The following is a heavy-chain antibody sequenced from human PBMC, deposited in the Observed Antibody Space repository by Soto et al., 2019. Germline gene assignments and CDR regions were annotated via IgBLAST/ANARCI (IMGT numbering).Heavy chain of an antibody. Sequence: PGESLKISCKGSGYSFTSYWIGWVRQMPGKGLEWMGIIYPGDSDTRYSPSFQGQVTILADKSISTAYLQWSSLKASDTAMYYCARTSAAGKYYSGMDVWGQGTTVTVSS. CDR2: IYPGDSDT. CDR1: GYSFTSYW. J-gene: IGHJ6*02. D-gene: IGHD6-13*01. CDR3: ARTSAAGKYYSGMDV. V-gene: IGHV5-51*01.